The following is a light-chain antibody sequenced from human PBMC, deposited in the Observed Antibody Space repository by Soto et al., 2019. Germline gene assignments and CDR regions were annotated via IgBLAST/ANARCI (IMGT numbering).Light chain of an antibody. Sequence: DIQMTQSPSTLSASVGDRVTITCRASQSISSWLAWYQQKPGKAPKLLIYDASNLQSGVPSRLSGSGSGTEFTLTISSLQPDDFATYYCQQYNISSRTFGQGTKVDIK. V-gene: IGKV1-5*01. CDR3: QQYNISSRT. CDR1: QSISSW. J-gene: IGKJ1*01. CDR2: DAS.